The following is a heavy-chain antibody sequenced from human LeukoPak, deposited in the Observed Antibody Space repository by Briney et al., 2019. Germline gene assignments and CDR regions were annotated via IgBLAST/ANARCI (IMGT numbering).Heavy chain of an antibody. Sequence: AESLSLTCTVSGCSISSSGFNWVRLPQPPGQGLVSIGSIYYSGSTYYNPSLKSRLTISVDTSKNQYSLKLSSVTAADTAVYYCASPPSGPIDHWGQGTLLTVSS. D-gene: IGHD3-3*01. CDR3: ASPPSGPIDH. CDR2: IYYSGST. V-gene: IGHV4-39*07. J-gene: IGHJ1*01. CDR1: GCSISSSGFN.